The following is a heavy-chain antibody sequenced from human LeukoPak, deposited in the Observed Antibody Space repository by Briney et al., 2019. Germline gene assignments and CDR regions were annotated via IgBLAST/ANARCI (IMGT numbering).Heavy chain of an antibody. J-gene: IGHJ4*02. CDR1: GFTFSSFV. CDR2: IWYDGSNK. Sequence: GRSLRLSCAASGFTFSSFVMHWLRQAPGKGLEWVAVIWYDGSNKYYADSVKGRFTISRDNSKNTLYLQMNSLRAEDTAVYYCARDFRGVDYWGQGTLVTVSS. CDR3: ARDFRGVDY. V-gene: IGHV3-33*08.